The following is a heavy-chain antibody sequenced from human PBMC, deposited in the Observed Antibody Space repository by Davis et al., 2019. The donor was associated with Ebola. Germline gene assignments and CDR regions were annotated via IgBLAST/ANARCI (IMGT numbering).Heavy chain of an antibody. J-gene: IGHJ5*02. CDR1: GGSFSAYY. Sequence: MPSETLSLTFAVYGGSFSAYYWSWIRQPPGKGLEWIGEINHSGSTNYNPSLKSRVTISVDTSKNQISLKLSSVTAADTAVYYCARAYGVWFDPWGQGTLVTVSS. CDR2: INHSGST. V-gene: IGHV4-34*01. CDR3: ARAYGVWFDP. D-gene: IGHD4-17*01.